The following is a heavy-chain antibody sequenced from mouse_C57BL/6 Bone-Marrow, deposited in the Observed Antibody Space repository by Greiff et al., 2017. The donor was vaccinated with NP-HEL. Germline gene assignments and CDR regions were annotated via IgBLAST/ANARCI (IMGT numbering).Heavy chain of an antibody. J-gene: IGHJ4*01. V-gene: IGHV14-4*01. CDR3: TTYYGFYAMDY. CDR2: IDPENGDT. CDR1: GFNIKDDY. D-gene: IGHD1-2*01. Sequence: EVKVEESGAELVRPGASVKLSCTASGFNIKDDYMHWVKQRPEQGLEWIGWIDPENGDTEYASKFQGKATITADTSSNTAYLQLSSLTSEDTAVYYCTTYYGFYAMDYWGQGTSVTVSS.